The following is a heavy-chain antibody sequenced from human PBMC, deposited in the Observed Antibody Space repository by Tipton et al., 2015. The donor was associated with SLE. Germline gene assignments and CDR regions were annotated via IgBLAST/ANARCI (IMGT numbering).Heavy chain of an antibody. D-gene: IGHD6-6*01. CDR1: GASTRSQF. CDR3: ARGGASSKWLDP. J-gene: IGHJ5*02. V-gene: IGHV4-59*11. CDR2: IYYSGST. Sequence: TLSLTCTVSGASTRSQFWNWIRQPPGKPLEWIGNIYYSGSTKYNPSLKSRVTMSIDTSKNQFSLKLSSVTAADTAVYYCARGGASSKWLDPWGQGILVTVSS.